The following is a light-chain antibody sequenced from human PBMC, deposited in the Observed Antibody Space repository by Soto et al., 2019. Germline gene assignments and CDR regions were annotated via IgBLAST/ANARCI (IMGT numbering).Light chain of an antibody. V-gene: IGKV3-15*01. CDR3: QQYNKWPPWT. CDR1: QRVSAN. CDR2: DAS. J-gene: IGKJ1*01. Sequence: ETVLTQSPGTLSLSPGETATLSCRASQRVSANYLAWYQQKPGQAPRLLIYDASTRATGIPARFSGSGSGTEFTLTISSLQSEDLAVYYCQQYNKWPPWTFGQGTKVDIK.